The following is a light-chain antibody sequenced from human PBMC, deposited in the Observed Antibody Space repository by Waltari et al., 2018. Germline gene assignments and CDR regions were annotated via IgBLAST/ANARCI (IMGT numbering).Light chain of an antibody. V-gene: IGLV3-21*04. CDR1: DIGSER. CDR3: QVWDRRGGHYA. Sequence: SYVLSQAPSVSVAPGETATITCRGNDIGSERVHWYQHRAGQAPVLVMYGDDDRPPGTSARFSGSSSADTATLTISWVEAGDEADYYCQVWDRRGGHYAFGPGTRVTVL. CDR2: GDD. J-gene: IGLJ1*01.